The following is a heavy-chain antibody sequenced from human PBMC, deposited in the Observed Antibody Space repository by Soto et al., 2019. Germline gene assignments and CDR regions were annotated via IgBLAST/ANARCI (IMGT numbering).Heavy chain of an antibody. CDR2: IYYSGST. Sequence: QLQLQESGPGLVKPSETLSLTCTVSGGSISSSSYYWGWIRQPPGKGLEWIGSIYYSGSTYYNPSLKSRVTISVDTSKNQFSLKLSSVTAADTAVYYCAMYSSSSEDFDYWGQGTLVTVSS. V-gene: IGHV4-39*01. D-gene: IGHD6-6*01. CDR1: GGSISSSSYY. J-gene: IGHJ4*02. CDR3: AMYSSSSEDFDY.